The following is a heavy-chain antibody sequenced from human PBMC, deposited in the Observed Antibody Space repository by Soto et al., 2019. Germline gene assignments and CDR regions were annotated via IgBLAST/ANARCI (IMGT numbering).Heavy chain of an antibody. V-gene: IGHV4-59*01. CDR2: IYYSGST. J-gene: IGHJ4*02. D-gene: IGHD3-10*01. CDR3: ARIDYYGLDY. CDR1: GGSISSYY. Sequence: SETLSLTCTVSGGSISSYYWSWIRQPPGKGLEWIGYIYYSGSTNYNPSLKSRVTISVDTSKNQFSLKLSSVTAADTAVYYCARIDYYGLDYWGQGTLVTVSS.